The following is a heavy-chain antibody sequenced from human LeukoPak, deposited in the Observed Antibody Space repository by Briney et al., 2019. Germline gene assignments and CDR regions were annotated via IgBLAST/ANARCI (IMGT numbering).Heavy chain of an antibody. J-gene: IGHJ3*02. Sequence: SETLSLTCTVSGGSISSYYWSWIRQPPGKGLEWIGYIYYSGSTNYNPSLKSRVTISVDTSKNQFSLKLSSVTAADTAVYYCAKAFLHLSGAADDGLDIWGQGIMVTVSS. CDR3: AKAFLHLSGAADDGLDI. V-gene: IGHV4-59*01. CDR2: IYYSGST. CDR1: GGSISSYY. D-gene: IGHD3-3*02.